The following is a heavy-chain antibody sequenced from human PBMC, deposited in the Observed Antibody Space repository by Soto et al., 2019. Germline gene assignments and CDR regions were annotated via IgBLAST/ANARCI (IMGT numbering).Heavy chain of an antibody. Sequence: ASVKVSCKASGYTFTSYDINCVRQATGQGLKWMGWMNPNSGNTGYAQKFQGRVTMTRNTSISTAYMELSSLRSEDTAVYYCARGPTQLLFPPPYYYYYYMDVWGKGTTVTVSS. CDR3: ARGPTQLLFPPPYYYYYYMDV. V-gene: IGHV1-8*01. CDR2: MNPNSGNT. D-gene: IGHD2-2*01. J-gene: IGHJ6*03. CDR1: GYTFTSYD.